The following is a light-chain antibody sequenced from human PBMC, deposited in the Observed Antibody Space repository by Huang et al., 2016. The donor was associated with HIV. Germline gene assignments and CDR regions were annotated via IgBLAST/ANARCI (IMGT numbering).Light chain of an antibody. V-gene: IGKV1D-13*01. CDR2: DAS. J-gene: IGKJ2*01. Sequence: AIQLTQSPSSLSASVGDRVTITCRASQGISSALAWFQQKPGKPPKLLIYDASSLESGVPSRFSGSGSVTDFTLTISSLQPEDFATYYCQQFNNYPPTFGQGTKLEIK. CDR1: QGISSA. CDR3: QQFNNYPPT.